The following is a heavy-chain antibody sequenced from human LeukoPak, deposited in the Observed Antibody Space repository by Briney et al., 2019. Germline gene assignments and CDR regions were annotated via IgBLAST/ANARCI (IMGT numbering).Heavy chain of an antibody. CDR3: AKDLELSEVAVAGCGY. CDR1: GFTCSSYG. D-gene: IGHD6-19*01. Sequence: GGSLRLXCAASGFTCSSYGMHWVRQAPGKGLEWVAFIRYDGSNKYYADSVKGRFTISRDNSKNTLYLQMNSLRAEDTAVYYCAKDLELSEVAVAGCGYWGQGTLVTVSS. CDR2: IRYDGSNK. J-gene: IGHJ4*02. V-gene: IGHV3-30*02.